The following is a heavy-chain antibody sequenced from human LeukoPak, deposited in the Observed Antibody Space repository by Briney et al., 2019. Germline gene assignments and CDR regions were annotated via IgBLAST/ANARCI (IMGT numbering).Heavy chain of an antibody. V-gene: IGHV4-39*07. Sequence: SETLSLTCTVSGGSISSGCYYWSWIRQPPGKGLEWIGEINHSGSTNYNPSLKSRVTISVDTSKNQFSLKLSSVTAADTAVYYCARTRSAWNYFDYWGQGTLVTVSS. D-gene: IGHD1-1*01. CDR1: GGSISSGCYY. CDR2: INHSGST. J-gene: IGHJ4*02. CDR3: ARTRSAWNYFDY.